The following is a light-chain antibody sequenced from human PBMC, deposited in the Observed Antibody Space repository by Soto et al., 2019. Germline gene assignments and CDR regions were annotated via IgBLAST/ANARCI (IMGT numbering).Light chain of an antibody. V-gene: IGKV1-5*01. Sequence: DIQMTQSPSTLSASVGDRVTITCRASQSISSWLAWYQQKPGKAPKLLIYDASTLESGVPSRFSGSGSGTEFTLTISSLQPDDCATYDCQQYNSYSRTFGQGTKVDIK. J-gene: IGKJ1*01. CDR2: DAS. CDR3: QQYNSYSRT. CDR1: QSISSW.